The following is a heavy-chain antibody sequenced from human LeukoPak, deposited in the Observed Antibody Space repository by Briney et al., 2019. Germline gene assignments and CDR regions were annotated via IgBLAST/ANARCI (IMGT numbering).Heavy chain of an antibody. D-gene: IGHD6-13*01. J-gene: IGHJ6*03. CDR2: INHSGST. CDR3: ARLGLMAAAGPFYYYYYMDV. CDR1: GGSISNYY. V-gene: IGHV4-34*01. Sequence: SETLSLTCTVSGGSISNYYWNWIRQPPGKGLEWIGEINHSGSTNYNPSLKSRVTISVDTSKNQFSLKLSSVTAADTAVYYCARLGLMAAAGPFYYYYYMDVWGKGTTVTVSS.